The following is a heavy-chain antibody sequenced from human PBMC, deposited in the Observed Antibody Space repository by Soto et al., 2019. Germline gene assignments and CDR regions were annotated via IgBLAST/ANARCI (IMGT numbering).Heavy chain of an antibody. CDR1: GFTFSSYG. J-gene: IGHJ6*02. CDR2: INNDGSST. CDR3: ARDPLIGDTDYGLDV. V-gene: IGHV3-74*01. Sequence: VSLILSCAASGFTFSSYGMHWVRQAQGKGLVWVSRINNDGSSTSYAESVKGRFTISRDNAKSTLYLEMSSLRAGDTGVYYCARDPLIGDTDYGLDVWGQGTTVTVSS. D-gene: IGHD2-21*01.